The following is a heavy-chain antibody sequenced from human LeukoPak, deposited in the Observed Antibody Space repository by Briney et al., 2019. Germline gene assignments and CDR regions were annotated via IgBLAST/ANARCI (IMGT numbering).Heavy chain of an antibody. J-gene: IGHJ5*02. D-gene: IGHD5-12*01. V-gene: IGHV1-18*01. CDR1: GYTFTSYG. Sequence: EASVKVSCKASGYTFTSYGISWVRQAPGQGLEWMGWISAYNGNTNYAQKLQGRVTMTTDTSTSTAYMELRSLRSDDTAVYYCARDPSQIVAANSWFDPWGQGTLVTVSS. CDR3: ARDPSQIVAANSWFDP. CDR2: ISAYNGNT.